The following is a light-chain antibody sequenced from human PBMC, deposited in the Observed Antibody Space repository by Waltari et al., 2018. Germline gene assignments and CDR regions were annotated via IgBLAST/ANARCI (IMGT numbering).Light chain of an antibody. CDR3: QHYVRLPAT. V-gene: IGKV3-20*01. CDR1: QSVGRS. Sequence: CRACQSVGRSLALYQQKPGQAPRLLICGASSRATGIPDRFSGSGSGTDFSLTISRLEPEDFAVYYCQHYVRLPATFGQGTKVEIK. J-gene: IGKJ1*01. CDR2: GAS.